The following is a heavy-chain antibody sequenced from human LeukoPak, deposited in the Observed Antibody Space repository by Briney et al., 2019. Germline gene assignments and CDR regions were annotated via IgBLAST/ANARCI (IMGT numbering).Heavy chain of an antibody. CDR1: GYTFTSYG. D-gene: IGHD2-2*01. J-gene: IGHJ4*02. CDR3: ARATPGAGYCSSTSCHTFGIYYFDY. V-gene: IGHV1-18*01. Sequence: GASVKVSCKASGYTFTSYGISWVRRAPGQGLEWMGWISAYNGNTNYAQKLQGRVTMTTDTSTSTAYMELRSLRSDDTAVYYCARATPGAGYCSSTSCHTFGIYYFDYWGQGTLVTVSS. CDR2: ISAYNGNT.